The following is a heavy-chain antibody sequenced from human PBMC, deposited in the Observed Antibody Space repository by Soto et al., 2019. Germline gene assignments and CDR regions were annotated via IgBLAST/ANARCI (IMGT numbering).Heavy chain of an antibody. D-gene: IGHD3-10*01. Sequence: QVQLVQSGAEVKKPGASVKVSCKASGYTFTSYGISWVRQAPGQGLEWMGWISAYNGNTNYAQKLQGRVTMTPDTSRSTAYMALRSLRSDDTDLYYCARVAITLVRGVSFYYYYGMDVWGQGTTVTVSS. CDR2: ISAYNGNT. CDR1: GYTFTSYG. J-gene: IGHJ6*02. CDR3: ARVAITLVRGVSFYYYYGMDV. V-gene: IGHV1-18*01.